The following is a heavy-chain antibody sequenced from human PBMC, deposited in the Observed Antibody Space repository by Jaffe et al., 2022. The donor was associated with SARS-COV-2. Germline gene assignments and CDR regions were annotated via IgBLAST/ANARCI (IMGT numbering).Heavy chain of an antibody. CDR3: ARGAITFGGVIVMGPYYYGMDV. D-gene: IGHD3-16*02. Sequence: QVQLVQSGAEVKKPGASVKVSCKASGYTFTSYYMHWVRQAPGQGLEWMGIINPSGGSTSYAQKFQGRVTMTRDTSTSTVYMELSSLRSEDTAVYYCARGAITFGGVIVMGPYYYGMDVWGQGTTVTVSS. CDR2: INPSGGST. CDR1: GYTFTSYY. J-gene: IGHJ6*02. V-gene: IGHV1-46*01.